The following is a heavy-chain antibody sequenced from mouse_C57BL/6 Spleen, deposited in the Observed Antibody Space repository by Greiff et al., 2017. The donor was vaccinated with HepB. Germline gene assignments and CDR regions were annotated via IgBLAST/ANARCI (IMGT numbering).Heavy chain of an antibody. CDR2: IDPSDSYT. Sequence: QVQLQQPGAELVKPGASVKLSCKASGYTFTSYWMQWVKQRPGQGLEWIGEIDPSDSYTNYNQKFKGKATLTVDTSSSTAYMQLSSLTSEDSAVYYCARGGAYYINYGAYCGQGTLVTVSA. V-gene: IGHV1-50*01. CDR3: ARGGAYYINYGAY. CDR1: GYTFTSYW. D-gene: IGHD2-5*01. J-gene: IGHJ3*01.